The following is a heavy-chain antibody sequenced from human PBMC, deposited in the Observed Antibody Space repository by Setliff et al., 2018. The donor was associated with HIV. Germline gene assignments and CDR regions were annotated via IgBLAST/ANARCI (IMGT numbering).Heavy chain of an antibody. CDR1: GYTFTTYG. D-gene: IGHD6-19*01. CDR3: ARLGSGWSDSYYYAMDI. J-gene: IGHJ6*02. Sequence: ASVKVSCKASGYTFTTYGISWVRQAPGHGLEWMGWISPNFGHTNYAQNFLGRVTMTIETSTSRAYMELRSLRSDDTAMYFCARLGSGWSDSYYYAMDIWGQGTTVTV. CDR2: ISPNFGHT. V-gene: IGHV1-18*01.